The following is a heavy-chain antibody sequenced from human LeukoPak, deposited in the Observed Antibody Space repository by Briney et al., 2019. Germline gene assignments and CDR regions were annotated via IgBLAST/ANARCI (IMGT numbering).Heavy chain of an antibody. Sequence: PSETLSLTCTVSGGSISSSSYYWGWIRQPPGKGLEWIGSIYYSGSTYYNPSLKSRVTISVDTSKNQFSLKLSSVTAADTAVYYCARPDYYDSSGTPLAGGASDIWGQGTMVTVSS. D-gene: IGHD3-22*01. CDR2: IYYSGST. CDR1: GGSISSSSYY. CDR3: ARPDYYDSSGTPLAGGASDI. J-gene: IGHJ3*02. V-gene: IGHV4-39*01.